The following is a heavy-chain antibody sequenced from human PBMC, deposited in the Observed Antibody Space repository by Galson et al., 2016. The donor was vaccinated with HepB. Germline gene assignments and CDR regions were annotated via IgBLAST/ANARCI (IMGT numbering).Heavy chain of an antibody. CDR2: IYPGDSDT. CDR1: GYRFSSYY. Sequence: QSGAEVKKPGESLKISCKGSGYRFSSYYIGWVRQMPGKGLEWMGIIYPGDSDTRYSPSFQGQVTISADKSINTAYLQWSSLKASDTAIYYCVRHRDILTGYRSYYYVMDVWGQGTTGTVSS. J-gene: IGHJ6*02. V-gene: IGHV5-51*01. CDR3: VRHRDILTGYRSYYYVMDV. D-gene: IGHD3-9*01.